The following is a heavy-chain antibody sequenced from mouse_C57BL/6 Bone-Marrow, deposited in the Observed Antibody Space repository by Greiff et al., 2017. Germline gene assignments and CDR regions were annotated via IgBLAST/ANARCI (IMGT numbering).Heavy chain of an antibody. CDR3: VRHDDGLSMDY. CDR2: IRSKSNNYAT. D-gene: IGHD2-3*01. CDR1: GFSFNTYA. J-gene: IGHJ4*01. Sequence: EVKLMESGGGLVQPKGSLKLSCAASGFSFNTYAMNWVRQAPGKGLEWVARIRSKSNNYATYYADSVKDRFTISRDDSESMLYLQMNNLKTEDTAMYYCVRHDDGLSMDYWGQGTSVTVSS. V-gene: IGHV10-1*01.